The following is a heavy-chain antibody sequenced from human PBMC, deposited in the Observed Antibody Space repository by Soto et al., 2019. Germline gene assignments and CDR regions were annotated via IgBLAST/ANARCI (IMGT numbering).Heavy chain of an antibody. V-gene: IGHV1-69*01. D-gene: IGHD3-16*02. J-gene: IGHJ4*02. CDR1: GGTFRAYA. Sequence: QVQLVQSGAEVKKPGSSVKVSCKASGGTFRAYAISWVRQAPGQGLEWMGGIIPLFGTTNYAQKFQSRVTITADESTSTANMELNSLNSEDTAVYYCASNNRASYHFDYWGQGTLLTVSS. CDR3: ASNNRASYHFDY. CDR2: IIPLFGTT.